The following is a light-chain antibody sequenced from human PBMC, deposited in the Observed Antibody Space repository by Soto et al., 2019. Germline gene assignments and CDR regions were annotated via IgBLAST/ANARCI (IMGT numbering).Light chain of an antibody. J-gene: IGLJ1*01. CDR2: GVN. Sequence: QSALTQPASVSGSPGQSITISCTGTSSDVGGYGYVSWYQQHPGKAPKLMIYGVNNRPSGVSYRFSGSKSGNTASLTISGLQGEDEADYYCSSYKSSTTEVFGAGTKVTVL. CDR3: SSYKSSTTEV. V-gene: IGLV2-14*01. CDR1: SSDVGGYGY.